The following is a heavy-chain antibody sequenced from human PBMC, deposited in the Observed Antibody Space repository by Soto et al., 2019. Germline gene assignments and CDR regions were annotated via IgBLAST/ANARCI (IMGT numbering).Heavy chain of an antibody. D-gene: IGHD3-22*01. CDR2: ISYDGSNK. J-gene: IGHJ4*02. Sequence: PGGSLRLSCAASGFTFSSYAMHWVRQAPGKGLEWEAVISYDGSNKYYADSVKGRFTISRDNSKNTLYLQMNSLRAEDTAVYYCARDRVGPMIVVVMTFDYWGQGTLVTVSS. V-gene: IGHV3-30-3*01. CDR1: GFTFSSYA. CDR3: ARDRVGPMIVVVMTFDY.